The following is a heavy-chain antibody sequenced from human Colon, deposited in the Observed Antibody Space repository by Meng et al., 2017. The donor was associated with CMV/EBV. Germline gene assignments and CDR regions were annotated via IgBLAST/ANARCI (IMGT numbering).Heavy chain of an antibody. D-gene: IGHD1-1*01. V-gene: IGHV3-9*01. Sequence: GGSLRLSCAASGFNFDDFAMHWVRQAPGKGLEWVSGISWNSGGIHYADSVKGRFTISRDNAKNSLFLQMNSLKTEDTAVYYCAAGTGMTDFDYWGQGTLVTVSS. J-gene: IGHJ4*02. CDR3: AAGTGMTDFDY. CDR2: ISWNSGGI. CDR1: GFNFDDFA.